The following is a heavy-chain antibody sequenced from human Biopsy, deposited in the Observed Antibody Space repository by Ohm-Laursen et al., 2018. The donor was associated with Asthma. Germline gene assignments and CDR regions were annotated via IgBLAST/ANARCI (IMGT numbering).Heavy chain of an antibody. V-gene: IGHV3-33*01. CDR2: IWYDGRKK. Sequence: LRLSCAAPGITFSTHGMHWVRQAPGKGLEWVAFIWYDGRKKTYADSVKGRFTISRDNSKNTLYLQMNSLRAEDTAVYYCARKIAARGGMGVWGQGTTVTVSS. CDR3: ARKIAARGGMGV. J-gene: IGHJ6*02. CDR1: GITFSTHG. D-gene: IGHD6-6*01.